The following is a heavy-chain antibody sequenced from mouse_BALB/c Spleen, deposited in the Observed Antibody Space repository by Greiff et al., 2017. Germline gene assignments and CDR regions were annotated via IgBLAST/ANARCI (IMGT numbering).Heavy chain of an antibody. Sequence: DVMLVESGGGLVQPGGSLRLSCATSGFTFTDYYMSWVRQPPGKALEWLGFIRNKANGYTTEYSASVKGRFTISRDNSQSILYLQMNTLRAEDSATYYCARDYGSSYHYAMDYWGQGTSVTVSS. V-gene: IGHV7-3*02. CDR1: GFTFTDYY. CDR2: IRNKANGYTT. J-gene: IGHJ4*01. CDR3: ARDYGSSYHYAMDY. D-gene: IGHD1-1*01.